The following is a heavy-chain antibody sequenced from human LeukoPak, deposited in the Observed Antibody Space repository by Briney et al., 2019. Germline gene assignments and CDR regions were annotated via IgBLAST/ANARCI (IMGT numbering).Heavy chain of an antibody. V-gene: IGHV3-7*01. J-gene: IGHJ3*01. CDR1: GVTFSSYW. Sequence: GGSLRLSCAASGVTFSSYWMTWVRQAPGKGLEWVACIEEDGGEKHYVDSVTGRFTISRDNTKNSLYLQMNSLGADDTAVYYCARDLAGPPQEAFDFWGQGTMVTVSS. CDR3: ARDLAGPPQEAFDF. CDR2: IEEDGGEK.